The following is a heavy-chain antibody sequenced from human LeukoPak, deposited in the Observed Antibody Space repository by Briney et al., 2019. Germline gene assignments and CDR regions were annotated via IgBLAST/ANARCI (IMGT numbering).Heavy chain of an antibody. V-gene: IGHV3-53*01. D-gene: IGHD3-10*01. J-gene: IGHJ2*01. CDR2: IYSGGTT. CDR3: ARDFYGSGSHRYFDL. Sequence: PGRSLRLSCSASGFTFSSYAIHWVRQAPGKGLEWVSVIYSGGTTHYADSVRGRFTISRDNSKNTLHLQMNSLRAEDTAVYYCARDFYGSGSHRYFDLWGRGTLVTVSS. CDR1: GFTFSSYA.